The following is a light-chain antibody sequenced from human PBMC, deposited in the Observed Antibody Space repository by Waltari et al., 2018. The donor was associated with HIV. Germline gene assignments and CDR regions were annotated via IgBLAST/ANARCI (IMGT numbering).Light chain of an antibody. J-gene: IGLJ3*02. Sequence: QSALTQPASVSGSPGQSTTISCTGTSSDVGSYILVSWYQQHPGKAPEFECCEVGKRPSGVSQRFSGSNSGNTASLTIAGLQAEGEADYYCCSYAGSSTFGVFGGGTKLTVL. V-gene: IGLV2-23*02. CDR2: EVG. CDR3: CSYAGSSTFGV. CDR1: SSDVGSYIL.